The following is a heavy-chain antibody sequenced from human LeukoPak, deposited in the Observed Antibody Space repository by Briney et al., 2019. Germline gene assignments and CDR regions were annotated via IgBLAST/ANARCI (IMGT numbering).Heavy chain of an antibody. CDR3: ARGIAAHGGYYYYYYYMDV. J-gene: IGHJ6*03. CDR2: INHSGST. D-gene: IGHD6-6*01. Sequence: SETLSLTCAVYGGSFSGYYWSWIRQPPGKGLEWIGEINHSGSTNYNPSLKSRVTISVDTSKNQFSLKLSPVTAADTAVYYGARGIAAHGGYYYYYYYMDVWGKGTTVTVSS. V-gene: IGHV4-34*01. CDR1: GGSFSGYY.